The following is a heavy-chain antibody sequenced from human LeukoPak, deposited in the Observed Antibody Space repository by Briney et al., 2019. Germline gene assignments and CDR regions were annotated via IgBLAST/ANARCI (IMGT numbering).Heavy chain of an antibody. D-gene: IGHD6-13*01. J-gene: IGHJ3*02. CDR3: ARSSGTVFPPGAFDI. CDR2: IYYSGST. Sequence: NPSETLSLTCTVSGGSISSSSYYWGWIRQPPGKGLEWIGSIYYSGSTYYNPSLKSRVTISVDTSKNQFSLKLSSVTAADTAVYYCARSSGTVFPPGAFDIWGQGTMVTVSS. V-gene: IGHV4-39*01. CDR1: GGSISSSSYY.